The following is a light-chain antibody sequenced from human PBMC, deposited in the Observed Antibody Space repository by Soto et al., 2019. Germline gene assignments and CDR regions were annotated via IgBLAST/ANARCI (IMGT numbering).Light chain of an antibody. CDR1: QSIGNN. V-gene: IGKV3-15*01. CDR2: DAS. CDR3: QKYDNWPET. Sequence: EIVMTQSPATLSLSPGERVTLSCRASQSIGNNLAWFQHKPGQAPRLLIYDASIRATGIPARFSGSGSGTEFTLTISSLQSEDFAVYFCQKYDNWPETFGQGTKVDIK. J-gene: IGKJ1*01.